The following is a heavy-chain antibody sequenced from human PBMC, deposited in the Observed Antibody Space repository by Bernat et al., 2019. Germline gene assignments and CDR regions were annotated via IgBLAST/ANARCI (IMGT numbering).Heavy chain of an antibody. J-gene: IGHJ4*02. D-gene: IGHD6-6*01. CDR1: GGSVSSGSYY. V-gene: IGHV4-61*01. CDR3: AGDVVAGRDIGF. Sequence: QVQLQESGPGLVKPSETLSLTCTVSGGSVSSGSYYWSWIRQPPGKGLEWIGYIYYSGSTNYNPSLKSRVTISVDTSKNRFSLKLSSVTAADTAVYYCAGDVVAGRDIGFWGQGTLVTVSS. CDR2: IYYSGST.